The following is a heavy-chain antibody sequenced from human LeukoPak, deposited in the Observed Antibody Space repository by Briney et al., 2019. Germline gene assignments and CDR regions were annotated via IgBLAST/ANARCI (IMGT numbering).Heavy chain of an antibody. CDR2: ISGSGGST. CDR1: GFIFSSYA. D-gene: IGHD3-22*01. J-gene: IGHJ4*02. CDR3: AKEPYYDSSGYPGDYFDY. Sequence: GGSLRLSCAASGFIFSSYAMSWVRQAPGKGLEWVSAISGSGGSTYYADSVKGRFTISRDNSKNTLYLQMNSLRAEDTAVYYCAKEPYYDSSGYPGDYFDYWGQGTLVTVSS. V-gene: IGHV3-23*01.